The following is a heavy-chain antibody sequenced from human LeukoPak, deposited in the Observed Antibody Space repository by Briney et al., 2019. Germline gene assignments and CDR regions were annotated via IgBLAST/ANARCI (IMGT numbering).Heavy chain of an antibody. V-gene: IGHV4-39*07. Sequence: SETLSLTCTVSGGSISSSSYYWGWIRQPPGKGLEWIGSIYYSGSTNYNPSLKSRVTISVDTSKNQFSLKLSSVTAADTAVYYCARDRDGSAAYDYWGQGTLVTVSS. J-gene: IGHJ4*02. CDR3: ARDRDGSAAYDY. D-gene: IGHD6-13*01. CDR1: GGSISSSSYY. CDR2: IYYSGST.